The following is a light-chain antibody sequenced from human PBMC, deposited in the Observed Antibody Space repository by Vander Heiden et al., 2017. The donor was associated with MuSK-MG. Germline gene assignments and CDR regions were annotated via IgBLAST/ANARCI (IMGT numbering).Light chain of an antibody. CDR1: QGIRND. J-gene: IGKJ1*01. CDR2: AAS. CDR3: RQDDNYPRT. Sequence: AIQMTQSPSSLSASVGDRVTITCRASQGIRNDLGWYQQKPGKAPKLLIYAASSLESGVPSRFSGSGSGIDFTLTISSLQPEDFATYYCRQDDNYPRTFGQGTKVEVK. V-gene: IGKV1-6*01.